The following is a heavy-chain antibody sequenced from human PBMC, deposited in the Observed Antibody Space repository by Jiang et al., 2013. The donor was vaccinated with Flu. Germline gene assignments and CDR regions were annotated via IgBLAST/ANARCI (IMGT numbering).Heavy chain of an antibody. J-gene: IGHJ4*02. D-gene: IGHD6-19*01. CDR2: IYYSGST. CDR3: ATPKGYSSGWYREYYFDY. V-gene: IGHV4-39*01. Sequence: LLKPSETLSLTCTVSGGSISSSSYYWGWIRQPPGKGLEWIGSIYYSGSTYYNPSLKSRVTISVDTSKNQFSLKLSSVTAADTAVYYCATPKGYSSGWYREYYFDYWGQGTLVTVSS. CDR1: GGSISSSSYY.